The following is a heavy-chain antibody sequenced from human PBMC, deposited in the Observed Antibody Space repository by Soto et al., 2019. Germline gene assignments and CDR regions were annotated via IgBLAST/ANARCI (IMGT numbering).Heavy chain of an antibody. Sequence: ASVKVSCKASGYTFTSYGISWVRQAPGQGLEWMGWISAYNGNTNYAQKLQGRVTMTTDTSTSTAYMELRSLRSDDTAVYYCARSPHGDYAGNWFDPWGQGTLVTVSS. V-gene: IGHV1-18*01. CDR3: ARSPHGDYAGNWFDP. CDR2: ISAYNGNT. CDR1: GYTFTSYG. J-gene: IGHJ5*02. D-gene: IGHD4-17*01.